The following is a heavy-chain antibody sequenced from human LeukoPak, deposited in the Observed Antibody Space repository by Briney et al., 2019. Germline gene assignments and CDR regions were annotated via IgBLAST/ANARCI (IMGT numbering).Heavy chain of an antibody. Sequence: GGSLRLSCAASGFTVSSNYMTWVRQAPGKGLEWVSVIYSGGNTYYADSVKGRFTISRDNTKNTLYLQMNSLRADDTAVYYCARHDYGGNSGDYWGQGTLVTVSS. CDR3: ARHDYGGNSGDY. D-gene: IGHD4-23*01. CDR2: IYSGGNT. CDR1: GFTVSSNY. J-gene: IGHJ4*02. V-gene: IGHV3-66*04.